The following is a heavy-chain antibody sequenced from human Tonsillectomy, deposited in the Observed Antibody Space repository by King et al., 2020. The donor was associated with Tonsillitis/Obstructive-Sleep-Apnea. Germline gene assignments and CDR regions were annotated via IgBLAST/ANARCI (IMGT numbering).Heavy chain of an antibody. CDR2: IIPILGIA. V-gene: IGHV1-69*09. CDR3: ARAILPSGWNDAFDI. CDR1: GGTFSSYA. J-gene: IGHJ3*02. D-gene: IGHD1-1*01. Sequence: VQLVESGAEVKKPGSSVKVSCKASGGTFSSYAISWVRQAPGQGLEWMGRIIPILGIANYAQKFQGRVTITADKSTSTAYMELSSLRSEDTAVYYCARAILPSGWNDAFDIWGQGTMVTVSS.